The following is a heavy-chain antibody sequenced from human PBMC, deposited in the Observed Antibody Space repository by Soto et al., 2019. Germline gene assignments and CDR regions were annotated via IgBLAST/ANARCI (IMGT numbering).Heavy chain of an antibody. CDR1: GGSISSGGYY. J-gene: IGHJ4*02. CDR3: ARGYGSGSLDY. Sequence: PSETLSLTCTVSGGSISSGGYYWSWFRQHPGKGLEWIGYIYYSGTTYYNPSLQSRVTISVNTSKNHFSLKLSSVTAADTAVYYCARGYGSGSLDYWGQGTLVTVSS. V-gene: IGHV4-31*03. D-gene: IGHD3-10*01. CDR2: IYYSGTT.